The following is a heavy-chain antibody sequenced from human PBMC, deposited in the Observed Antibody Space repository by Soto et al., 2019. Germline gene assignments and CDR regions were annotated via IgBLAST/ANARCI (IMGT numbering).Heavy chain of an antibody. V-gene: IGHV1-46*03. Sequence: FTSYYIHWVRQAPGQGLEWMGIINPSGGSTSYAQKFQGRVTMTRDTSTSTVYMELSSLRSEDTAVYYCARDSWYSGYNSRSSAFDIWGQGTMVTVSS. CDR2: INPSGGST. J-gene: IGHJ3*02. D-gene: IGHD5-12*01. CDR1: FTSYY. CDR3: ARDSWYSGYNSRSSAFDI.